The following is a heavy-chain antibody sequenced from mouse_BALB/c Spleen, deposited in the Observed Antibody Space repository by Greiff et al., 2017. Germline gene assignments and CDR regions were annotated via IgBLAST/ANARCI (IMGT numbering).Heavy chain of an antibody. CDR3: AREGYGNYVGY. D-gene: IGHD2-10*02. Sequence: EVQLVESGGGLVKPGGSLKLSCAASGFTFSDYYMYWVRQTPEKRLEWVATISDGGSYTYYPDSVKGRFTISRDNAKNNLYLQMSSLKSEDTAMYYCAREGYGNYVGYWGQGTTLTVSS. CDR1: GFTFSDYY. V-gene: IGHV5-4*02. CDR2: ISDGGSYT. J-gene: IGHJ2*01.